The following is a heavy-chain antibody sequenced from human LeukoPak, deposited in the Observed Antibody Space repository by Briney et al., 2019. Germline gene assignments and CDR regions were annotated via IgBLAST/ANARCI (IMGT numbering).Heavy chain of an antibody. Sequence: GESLKISCKGSGYSFTNYWIAWVRQMPGKGLEWMGIIYPGDSDTTYSPSFQGQVTISADKSISTAYLQWSSLKASDTAMYYCARLDRNYGSGHIDVWGRGTTVTVSS. CDR3: ARLDRNYGSGHIDV. CDR2: IYPGDSDT. J-gene: IGHJ6*03. V-gene: IGHV5-51*01. D-gene: IGHD3-10*01. CDR1: GYSFTNYW.